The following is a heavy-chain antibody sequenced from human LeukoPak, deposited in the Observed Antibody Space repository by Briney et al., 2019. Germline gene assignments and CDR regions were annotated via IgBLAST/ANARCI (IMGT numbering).Heavy chain of an antibody. CDR2: ISAYNGNT. CDR1: GYTFTSYG. Sequence: ASVKVSCKASGYTFTSYGINWMRQAPGQGLEWMGWISAYNGNTNYAQKLQGRVTMTTDTSTSTAYMELRSLRSDDTAVYYCARDQGQLLGKMFDYWGQGTLVTVSS. V-gene: IGHV1-18*01. CDR3: ARDQGQLLGKMFDY. D-gene: IGHD2-2*01. J-gene: IGHJ4*02.